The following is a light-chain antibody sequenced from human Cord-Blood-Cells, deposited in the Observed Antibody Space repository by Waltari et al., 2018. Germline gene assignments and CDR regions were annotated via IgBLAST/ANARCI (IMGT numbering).Light chain of an antibody. V-gene: IGKV1-33*01. J-gene: IGKJ2*01. Sequence: DIQMTQSPSSLSASVGDRVTITCQASQDISNYLNWYQQKPGKAPKLLIYDASNLETGVPSRFSGSGSGTEFTCTISRLQPEDIATYYCQQYDNRPYTFGQGTKLEIK. CDR3: QQYDNRPYT. CDR2: DAS. CDR1: QDISNY.